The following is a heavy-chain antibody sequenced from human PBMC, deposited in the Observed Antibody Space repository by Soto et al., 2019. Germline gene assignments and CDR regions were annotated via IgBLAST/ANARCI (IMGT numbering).Heavy chain of an antibody. CDR2: IWYDGSNK. Sequence: QVQLVESGGGVVHPGRSLRLSCAAAGFTFSSYGMHWVRQAPGKGLEWVAVIWYDGSNKYYADSVKGRFTISRDNSKNTLYLQMNSLRAEDTAVYYCARENIAAAGTDYYYGMDVWGKGTTVTVSS. D-gene: IGHD6-13*01. V-gene: IGHV3-33*01. CDR3: ARENIAAAGTDYYYGMDV. J-gene: IGHJ6*04. CDR1: GFTFSSYG.